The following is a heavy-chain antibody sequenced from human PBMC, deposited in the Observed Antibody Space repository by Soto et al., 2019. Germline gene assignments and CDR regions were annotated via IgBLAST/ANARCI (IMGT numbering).Heavy chain of an antibody. CDR3: ARGADGYDFPYYYYYMDV. V-gene: IGHV3-11*01. J-gene: IGHJ6*03. Sequence: PGGSLRLSCAASGFTFSDYYMSWIRQAPGKGLEWVSYISSSGSTIYYADSVKGRFTISRDNAKNSLYLQMNSLRAEDTAVYYCARGADGYDFPYYYYYMDVWGKGTTVTVSS. CDR1: GFTFSDYY. D-gene: IGHD5-12*01. CDR2: ISSSGSTI.